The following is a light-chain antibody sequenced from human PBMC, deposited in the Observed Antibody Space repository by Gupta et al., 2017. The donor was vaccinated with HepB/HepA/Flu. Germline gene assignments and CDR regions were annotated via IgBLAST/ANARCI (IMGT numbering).Light chain of an antibody. V-gene: IGKV3-11*01. Sequence: EIVLTQSPATLSLSPGERATLSCRASQSVSSYLAWYQQKPGQAPRLLIYDASNRATGIPARFSGSGSGTDFTLTSSSLEPEDFAVYYCQQRSPITFGQGTRLEIE. CDR3: QQRSPIT. CDR2: DAS. CDR1: QSVSSY. J-gene: IGKJ5*01.